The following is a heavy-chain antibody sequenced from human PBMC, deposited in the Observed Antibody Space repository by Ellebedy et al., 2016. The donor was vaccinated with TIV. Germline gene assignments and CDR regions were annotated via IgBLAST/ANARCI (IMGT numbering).Heavy chain of an antibody. CDR2: INPNSGVT. CDR1: GYTFTGHY. CDR3: ARIAAAGKRAFDF. Sequence: ASVKVSXKASGYTFTGHYMHLVRQAPGQGPEWVGCINPNSGVTAYPPKFQGRVTVTRDTSVSIVSMDLSSLRSNDTAIYYCARIAAAGKRAFDFWGQGTLVTVSP. D-gene: IGHD6-25*01. V-gene: IGHV1-2*02. J-gene: IGHJ4*02.